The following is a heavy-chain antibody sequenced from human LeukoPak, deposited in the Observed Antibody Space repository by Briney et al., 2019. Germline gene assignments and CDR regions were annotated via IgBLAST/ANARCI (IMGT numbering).Heavy chain of an antibody. CDR1: GFTISSYG. CDR3: AKSMVRGVIGPQYGMDV. Sequence: GRSLRLSCAVSGFTISSYGMHWVRQAPGKGLEWVAVISYDGSNKYYADSVKGRFTISRDNPKNTLYLQMNSLRAEDTAVYYCAKSMVRGVIGPQYGMDVWGEGTTVTVSS. CDR2: ISYDGSNK. J-gene: IGHJ6*04. V-gene: IGHV3-30*18. D-gene: IGHD3-10*01.